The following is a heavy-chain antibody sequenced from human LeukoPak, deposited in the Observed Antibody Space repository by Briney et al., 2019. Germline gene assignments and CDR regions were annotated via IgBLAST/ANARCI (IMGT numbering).Heavy chain of an antibody. Sequence: PSETLSLTCTVSGGSISSGDYYWSWIRQPPGKGLEWIGYIYYSGSTYYNPSLKSRVTISVDTSKNQFSLKLSSVTAADTAVYYCARDLLLSHWLDPWGQGTLVTVSS. CDR1: GGSISSGDYY. J-gene: IGHJ5*02. V-gene: IGHV4-30-4*08. CDR3: ARDLLLSHWLDP. D-gene: IGHD2-21*01. CDR2: IYYSGST.